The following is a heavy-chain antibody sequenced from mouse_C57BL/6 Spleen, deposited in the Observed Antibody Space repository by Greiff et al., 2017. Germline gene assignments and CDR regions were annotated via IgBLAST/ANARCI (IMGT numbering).Heavy chain of an antibody. V-gene: IGHV1-64*01. CDR3: ARFPIYYYGSSYVGNAMDY. CDR1: GYTFTSYW. D-gene: IGHD1-1*01. J-gene: IGHJ4*01. CDR2: IHPNSGST. Sequence: QVQLQQPGAELVKPGASVKLSCKASGYTFTSYWMHWVKQRPGQGLEWIGMIHPNSGSTNYNEKFKSKATLTVDKSSSTAYMQLSSLTSEDSAVYYCARFPIYYYGSSYVGNAMDYWGQGTSVTVSS.